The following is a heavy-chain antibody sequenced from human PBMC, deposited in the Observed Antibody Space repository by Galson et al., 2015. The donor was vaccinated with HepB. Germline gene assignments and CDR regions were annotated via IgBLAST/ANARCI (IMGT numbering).Heavy chain of an antibody. CDR3: ASSYSGYDYWSYSSSWFQSYYYYYGMDV. Sequence: SVKVSCKASGYTFTSYAMHWVRQAPGQRLEWMGWINAGNGNTKYSQKFQGRVTITRDTSASTAYMELSSLRSEDTAVYYCASSYSGYDYWSYSSSWFQSYYYYYGMDVWGQGTTVTVSS. CDR2: INAGNGNT. D-gene: IGHD5-12*01. J-gene: IGHJ6*02. CDR1: GYTFTSYA. V-gene: IGHV1-3*01.